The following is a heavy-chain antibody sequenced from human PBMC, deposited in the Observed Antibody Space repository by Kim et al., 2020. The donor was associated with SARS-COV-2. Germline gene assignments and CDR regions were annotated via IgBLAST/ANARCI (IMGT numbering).Heavy chain of an antibody. CDR3: ARHRTSMVRGVIITLRFDP. V-gene: IGHV4-39*01. J-gene: IGHJ5*02. CDR2: IYYSGST. CDR1: GGSISSSSYY. D-gene: IGHD3-10*01. Sequence: SETLSLTCTVSGGSISSSSYYWGWIRQPPGKGLEWIGSIYYSGSTYYNPSLKSRVTISVDTSKNQFSLKLSSVTAADTAVYYCARHRTSMVRGVIITLRFDPWGQGTLVTVSS.